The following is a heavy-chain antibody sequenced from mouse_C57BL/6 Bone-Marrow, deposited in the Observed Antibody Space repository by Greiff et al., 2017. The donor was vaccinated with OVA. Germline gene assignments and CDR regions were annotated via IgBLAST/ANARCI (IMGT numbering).Heavy chain of an antibody. CDR1: GFTFTNYY. Sequence: EVKLEESGGGLVQPGDSLSLSCAASGFTFTNYYMSWVRQPPGKALEWLAFIRNKPNGSTTEYSASVKGRFTISRDNSQSILYLQMNALRAEDSATYYSARYKGRVAVDYFDYWGQGTALTVSS. J-gene: IGHJ2*01. V-gene: IGHV7-3*01. CDR3: ARYKGRVAVDYFDY. CDR2: IRNKPNGSTT. D-gene: IGHD1-1*01.